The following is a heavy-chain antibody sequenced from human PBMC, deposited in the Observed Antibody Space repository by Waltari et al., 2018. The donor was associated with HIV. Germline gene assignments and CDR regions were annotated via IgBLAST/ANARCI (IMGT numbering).Heavy chain of an antibody. V-gene: IGHV1-69*04. J-gene: IGHJ6*02. CDR1: GGVSRGNG. CDR3: AGEADDADPSNTYGLDV. D-gene: IGHD2-2*01. CDR2: SALVRGMA. Sequence: QVQLVQSGAAVKKPGSSVKVSCKASGGVSRGNGISWVRQAPGQGLEWLGGSALVRGMANYGGNIQAKVTISANKSASTAYMELYNLCSENTTVYYCAGEADDADPSNTYGLDVWGQGTTVTVSS.